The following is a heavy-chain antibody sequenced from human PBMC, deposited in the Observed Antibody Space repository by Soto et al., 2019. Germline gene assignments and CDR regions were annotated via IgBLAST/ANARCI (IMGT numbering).Heavy chain of an antibody. CDR3: VKDQGTAMVRGGLDS. CDR2: ISSSGGST. Sequence: LRLSCAASGFTFSSYAMSWVRQAPGKGLGWVSAISSSGGSTFYADSVRGRFTISRDNSKNTLYLQMSSLRPEDTAVYYCVKDQGTAMVRGGLDSWGQGALVTVSS. J-gene: IGHJ4*02. D-gene: IGHD3-10*01. V-gene: IGHV3-23*01. CDR1: GFTFSSYA.